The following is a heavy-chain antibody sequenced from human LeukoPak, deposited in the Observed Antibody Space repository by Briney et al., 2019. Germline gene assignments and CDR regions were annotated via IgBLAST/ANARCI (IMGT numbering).Heavy chain of an antibody. V-gene: IGHV4-31*03. J-gene: IGHJ5*02. CDR3: ARGGATTVTDRWYNWFDP. CDR1: TGSIRGDGCY. Sequence: SQTLSLTCTVSTGSIRGDGCYWSWIRQHPGKGLEWLGHINSNGETHYNPSLKSRLTISVDTSKSQFSLELSSATAADTAVYYCARGGATTVTDRWYNWFDPWGQGTLVTVSS. D-gene: IGHD4-17*01. CDR2: INSNGET.